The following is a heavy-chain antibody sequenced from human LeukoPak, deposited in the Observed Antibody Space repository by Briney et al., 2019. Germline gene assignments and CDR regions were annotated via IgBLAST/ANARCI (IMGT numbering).Heavy chain of an antibody. CDR3: ARQRRRSIAVAGTNFDY. CDR2: INDSGRS. J-gene: IGHJ4*02. V-gene: IGHV4-34*01. CDR1: GGSFSGYY. D-gene: IGHD6-19*01. Sequence: SETLSLTCGVYGGSFSGYYWSWIRQPPGKGLEWIGEINDSGRSNYKSSLKSRVTISEDTSKNQFSLKLSSVTAADTAVYYCARQRRRSIAVAGTNFDYWGQGTLVTVSS.